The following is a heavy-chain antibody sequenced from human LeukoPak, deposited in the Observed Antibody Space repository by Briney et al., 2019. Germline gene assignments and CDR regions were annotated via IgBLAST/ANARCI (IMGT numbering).Heavy chain of an antibody. CDR1: GYTFTSYG. V-gene: IGHV1-18*04. Sequence: GASVMVSCKASGYTFTSYGISWVRQAPGQGLEWMGWISAYNGNTNYAQKLQGRVTMTTDTSTSTAYMELRSLRSDDTAVYYCARDFYGSGSYDENDYWGQGTLVTVSS. J-gene: IGHJ4*02. CDR2: ISAYNGNT. D-gene: IGHD3-10*01. CDR3: ARDFYGSGSYDENDY.